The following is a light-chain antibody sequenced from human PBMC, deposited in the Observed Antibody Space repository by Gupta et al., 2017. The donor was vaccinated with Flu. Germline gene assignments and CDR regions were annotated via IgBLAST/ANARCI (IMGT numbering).Light chain of an antibody. CDR1: QSVLYSSNNKNY. CDR2: WAS. V-gene: IGKV4-1*01. Sequence: DIVMTTSPDSLAVSLGERATINCKSSQSVLYSSNNKNYLAWYQQKPGQPPKLLIYWASTRESGVPDRFSGSGSGTDFTLTISSLQAEDVAVYYCQQYYTTPYTFGQGTKLEIK. J-gene: IGKJ2*01. CDR3: QQYYTTPYT.